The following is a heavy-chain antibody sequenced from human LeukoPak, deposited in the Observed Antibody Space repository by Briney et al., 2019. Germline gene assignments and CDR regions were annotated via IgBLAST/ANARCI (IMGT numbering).Heavy chain of an antibody. D-gene: IGHD3-10*01. CDR3: ARGEFMWRYFDY. CDR2: IYYSGST. Sequence: LRLSCAASGFTFSSYEMNWVRQHPGKGLEWIGYIYYSGSTYYNPSLKSRVTISVDTSKNQFSLKLSSVTAADTAVYYCARGEFMWRYFDYWGQGTLVTVSS. J-gene: IGHJ4*02. V-gene: IGHV4-31*02. CDR1: GFTFSSYE.